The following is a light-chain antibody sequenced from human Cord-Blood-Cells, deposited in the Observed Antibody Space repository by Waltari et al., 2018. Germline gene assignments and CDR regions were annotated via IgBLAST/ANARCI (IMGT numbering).Light chain of an antibody. CDR2: DAS. V-gene: IGKV1-33*01. CDR1: QDISKY. CDR3: QQYDNLPLT. Sequence: DIQMTQSPSSLSASVGDRVTITSQASQDISKYLNWYQQKPGKAPKLLIYDASNLETGVPARFSGSGSGTDFTFTSSSLQPEDIATYYCQQYDNLPLTFGGGTKVEIK. J-gene: IGKJ4*01.